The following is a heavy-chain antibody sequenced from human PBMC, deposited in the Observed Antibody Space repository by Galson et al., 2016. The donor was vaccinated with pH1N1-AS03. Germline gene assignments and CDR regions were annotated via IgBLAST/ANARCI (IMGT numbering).Heavy chain of an antibody. J-gene: IGHJ5*02. Sequence: SETLSLTCTVSGGSISSSSYYWGWIRQPPGEGLEWIGSIYYSGSTYYNPSLKSRVTISVDTSKNQFSLKLSSVTAAGTAVYYCAKRVYGDYVNWFAPWGQGTLVTVSS. CDR2: IYYSGST. V-gene: IGHV4-39*01. CDR1: GGSISSSSYY. D-gene: IGHD4-17*01. CDR3: AKRVYGDYVNWFAP.